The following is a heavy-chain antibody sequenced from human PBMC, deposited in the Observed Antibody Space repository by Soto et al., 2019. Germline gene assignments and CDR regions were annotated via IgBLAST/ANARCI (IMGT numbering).Heavy chain of an antibody. V-gene: IGHV3-73*02. CDR1: GFTFSGSA. CDR2: IRSKANSYAT. J-gene: IGHJ4*02. D-gene: IGHD6-19*01. Sequence: EVQLVESGGGLVQPGGFLKLSCAASGFTFSGSAMHWVRQASGKGLEWVGRIRSKANSYATAYAASVKGRFTISRDDSKNTAYLQMNSLKTEDTAVYYCTRMAVAGTGGFDYWGQGTLVTVSS. CDR3: TRMAVAGTGGFDY.